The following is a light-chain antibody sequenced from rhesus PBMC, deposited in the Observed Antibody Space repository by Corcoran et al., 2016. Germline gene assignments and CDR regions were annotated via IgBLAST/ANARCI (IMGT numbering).Light chain of an antibody. CDR2: DAS. Sequence: EIVMTQSPATLSLSPGERATLSCRASQSVSSRFAWYQQKPGQAPRLLIYDASRRVTGIPDRFSGSGSGTYFTLTISSLEPEDVAVYFCQQESNWSYSFGQGTKVEIK. CDR1: QSVSSR. J-gene: IGKJ2*01. V-gene: IGKV3-17*02. CDR3: QQESNWSYS.